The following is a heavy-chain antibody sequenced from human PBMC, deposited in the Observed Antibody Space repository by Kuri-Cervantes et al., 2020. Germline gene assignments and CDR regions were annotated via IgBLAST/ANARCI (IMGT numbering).Heavy chain of an antibody. D-gene: IGHD6-19*01. V-gene: IGHV3-23*01. Sequence: GESLKISCAASGFTFSDYYMSWVRQAPGKGLEWVSTISGGYGSTYHADSVKGRFTISRDNSKNTLYLQMNSLRVEDTAVYYCAKGGWYGAFDIWGQGTMVTVSS. CDR2: ISGGYGST. CDR1: GFTFSDYY. J-gene: IGHJ3*02. CDR3: AKGGWYGAFDI.